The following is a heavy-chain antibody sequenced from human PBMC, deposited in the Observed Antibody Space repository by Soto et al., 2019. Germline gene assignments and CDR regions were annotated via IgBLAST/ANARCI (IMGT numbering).Heavy chain of an antibody. CDR1: GFTFSSYS. CDR2: ISSSSSYI. Sequence: GGSRRLSWAASGFTFSSYSMNWVRQAPGKGLEWVSSISSSSSYIYYADSVKGRFTISRDNAKNSLYLQRNSLRAEDTAVYCCARDMGGDAFDIWGQGTMVTVSS. CDR3: ARDMGGDAFDI. V-gene: IGHV3-21*01. D-gene: IGHD3-16*01. J-gene: IGHJ3*02.